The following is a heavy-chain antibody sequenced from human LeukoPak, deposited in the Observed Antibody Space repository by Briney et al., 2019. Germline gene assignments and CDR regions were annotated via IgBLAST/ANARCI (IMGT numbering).Heavy chain of an antibody. Sequence: GGTLRLSCAASGFTFSSYAMSWVRQAPGKGLEWVSGITGSGGNTYYADSVKGRFTISRDNSKNTLYLQMSSVRAEDTAIYYCAKDTSTRWYSSTPLPGDCWGQGTLVTVSS. CDR1: GFTFSSYA. CDR2: ITGSGGNT. V-gene: IGHV3-23*01. D-gene: IGHD6-13*01. J-gene: IGHJ4*02. CDR3: AKDTSTRWYSSTPLPGDC.